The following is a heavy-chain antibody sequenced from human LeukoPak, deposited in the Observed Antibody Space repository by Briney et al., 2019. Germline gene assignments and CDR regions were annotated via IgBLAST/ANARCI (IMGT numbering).Heavy chain of an antibody. CDR3: ARDAARSTSLAFDI. CDR2: IYYSGST. D-gene: IGHD2-2*01. V-gene: IGHV4-39*07. Sequence: PSETLSLTCTVSGGSISSSSYYWGWIRQPPGKGLEWIGSIYYSGSTYYNPSLKSRVTMSVDTSKNQFSLKLSSVTAADTAVYYCARDAARSTSLAFDIWGQGTMVTVSS. CDR1: GGSISSSSYY. J-gene: IGHJ3*02.